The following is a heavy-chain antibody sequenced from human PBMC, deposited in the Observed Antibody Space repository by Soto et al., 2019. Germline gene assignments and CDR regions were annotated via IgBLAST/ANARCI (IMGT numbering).Heavy chain of an antibody. CDR1: GFTFSSYS. CDR3: ARAVAAAAGFDY. CDR2: ISSSSSYI. V-gene: IGHV3-21*01. Sequence: GGSLRLSCAASGFTFSSYSMNWVRQAPGKGLEWVSSISSSSSYIYYADSVKGRFTISRDNAKNSLYLQMNSLRAEDTAVYYCARAVAAAAGFDYWGQGTLVTVSS. D-gene: IGHD6-13*01. J-gene: IGHJ4*02.